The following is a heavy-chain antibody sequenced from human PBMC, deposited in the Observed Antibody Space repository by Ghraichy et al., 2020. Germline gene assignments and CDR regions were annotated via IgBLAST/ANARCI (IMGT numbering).Heavy chain of an antibody. CDR3: ARHEMIAVFAHGMDV. Sequence: SETLSLTCAVSGGSINNYYWSWIRQPLGKGLEWIGYILYSGYTLYNSSLKSRVTMSVDASKNQVSLKLNSVTAADTAVYYCARHEMIAVFAHGMDVWGQGTTVTVSS. V-gene: IGHV4-59*08. CDR1: GGSINNYY. J-gene: IGHJ6*02. CDR2: ILYSGYT. D-gene: IGHD3-22*01.